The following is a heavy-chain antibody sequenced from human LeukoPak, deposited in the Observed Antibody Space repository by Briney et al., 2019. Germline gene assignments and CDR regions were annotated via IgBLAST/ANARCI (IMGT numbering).Heavy chain of an antibody. Sequence: GGSLRLSCAASGFTFSSYSMNWVRQAPGKGLEWVSSISTSSSYIYYADSVKGRFIIFRDNAKNSLYLQMNSLRAEDTAVYYCARSDGYGLVGIWGQGTMVTVSS. J-gene: IGHJ3*02. CDR1: GFTFSSYS. CDR2: ISTSSSYI. CDR3: ARSDGYGLVGI. D-gene: IGHD3-10*01. V-gene: IGHV3-21*01.